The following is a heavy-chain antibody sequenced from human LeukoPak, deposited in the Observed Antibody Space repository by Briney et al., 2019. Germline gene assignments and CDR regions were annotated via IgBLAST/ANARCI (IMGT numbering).Heavy chain of an antibody. D-gene: IGHD6-19*01. Sequence: SETLSLTCTVSGGSISSSSYYWGWIRQPPGKGLEWIGSIYYSGSTYYNPSLKSRVTISVDTSKNQFSLKLSSVTAADTAVYYCARTLKTAGTSDAFDIWGQGTMVTVSS. J-gene: IGHJ3*02. V-gene: IGHV4-39*01. CDR2: IYYSGST. CDR3: ARTLKTAGTSDAFDI. CDR1: GGSISSSSYY.